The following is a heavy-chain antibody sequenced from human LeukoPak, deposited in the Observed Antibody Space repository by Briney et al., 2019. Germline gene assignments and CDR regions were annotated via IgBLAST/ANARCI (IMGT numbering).Heavy chain of an antibody. CDR2: IYHSGNT. V-gene: IGHV4-38-2*02. D-gene: IGHD6-13*01. Sequence: PSETLSLSCTVSGYSITNGFHWVWIRQPPGKGLEWIGTIYHSGNTYYNPSLKSRVTMSVDTSKNQFSLEVSSVTAAETAVYYCARADYSSSWSHYYYYMDVWGKGTTVTVS. CDR1: GYSITNGFH. J-gene: IGHJ6*03. CDR3: ARADYSSSWSHYYYYMDV.